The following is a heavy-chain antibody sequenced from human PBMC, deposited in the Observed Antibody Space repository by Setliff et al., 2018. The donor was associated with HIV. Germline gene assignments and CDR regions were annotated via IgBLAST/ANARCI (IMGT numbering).Heavy chain of an antibody. Sequence: SETLSLTCSVSGGSLSNYCWNWIRQSPGKGLEWIGYIFASETTNYNPYYNPSLQSRVTLSIDTSKNQFSLKLRSVTAADTAIYHCARRVDNSGTFPDKNWFDPWGQGRLVTSPQ. CDR1: GGSLSNYC. V-gene: IGHV4-4*09. D-gene: IGHD3-10*01. CDR2: IFASETT. J-gene: IGHJ5*02. CDR3: ARRVDNSGTFPDKNWFDP.